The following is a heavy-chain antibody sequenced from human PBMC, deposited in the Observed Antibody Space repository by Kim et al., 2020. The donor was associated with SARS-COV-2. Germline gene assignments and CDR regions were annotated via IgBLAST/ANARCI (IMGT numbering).Heavy chain of an antibody. CDR2: IIPIFGTA. CDR3: ARDLIAAAPAPYYYYGMDV. D-gene: IGHD6-13*01. Sequence: SVKVSCKASGGTFSSYAISWVRQAPGQGLEWMGGIIPIFGTANYAQKFQGRVTITADESMSTAYMELSSLRSEDTAVYYCARDLIAAAPAPYYYYGMDVWGQGTTVTVSS. J-gene: IGHJ6*02. V-gene: IGHV1-69*13. CDR1: GGTFSSYA.